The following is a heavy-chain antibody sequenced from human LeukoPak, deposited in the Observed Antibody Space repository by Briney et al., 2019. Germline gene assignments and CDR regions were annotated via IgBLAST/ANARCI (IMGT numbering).Heavy chain of an antibody. J-gene: IGHJ3*02. D-gene: IGHD2-2*01. Sequence: TLSLTCTVSGGSISSGGYYWSWIRQHPGKGLERIGYIYYSGSTYYNPSLKSRVTISVDTSKNQFSLKLSSVTAADTAVYYCARERDIVVVRAADRGAFDIRGQGTMVTVSS. V-gene: IGHV4-31*03. CDR2: IYYSGST. CDR3: ARERDIVVVRAADRGAFDI. CDR1: GGSISSGGYY.